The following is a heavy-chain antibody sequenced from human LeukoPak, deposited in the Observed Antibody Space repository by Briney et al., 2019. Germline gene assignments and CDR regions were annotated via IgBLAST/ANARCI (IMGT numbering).Heavy chain of an antibody. CDR2: ISAYNGNT. CDR1: GGTFSSYA. V-gene: IGHV1-18*01. Sequence: GSSVKVSCKASGGTFSSYAISWVRQAPGQGLEWMGWISAYNGNTNYAQKLQGRVTMTTDTSTSTAYMELRSLRSDDTAVYYCARDHRGWDAFDIWGQGTMVTVSS. D-gene: IGHD6-19*01. CDR3: ARDHRGWDAFDI. J-gene: IGHJ3*02.